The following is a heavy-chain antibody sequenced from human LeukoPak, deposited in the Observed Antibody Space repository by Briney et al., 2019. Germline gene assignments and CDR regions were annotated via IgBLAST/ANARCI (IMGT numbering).Heavy chain of an antibody. D-gene: IGHD6-6*01. J-gene: IGHJ2*01. CDR2: ISGSGGNT. Sequence: GGSLRLSCAASGFTFSSYAMSWVRQAPGKGLEWVSAISGSGGNTDYADSVKGRFTVSRDNSKNTLYLQMNSLRAEDTAVYYCAKNEYSSSSVLWYFDLWGRGTLVTVSS. CDR1: GFTFSSYA. V-gene: IGHV3-23*01. CDR3: AKNEYSSSSVLWYFDL.